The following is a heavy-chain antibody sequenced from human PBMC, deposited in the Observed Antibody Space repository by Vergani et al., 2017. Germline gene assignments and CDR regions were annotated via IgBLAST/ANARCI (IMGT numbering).Heavy chain of an antibody. J-gene: IGHJ4*02. Sequence: EVQLVESGGGLVQPGGSLRLSCAASGFTFSSYWMHWVRQAPGKGLVWVSAISGSGGSTYYADSVKGRFTISRDNSKNTLYLQMNSLRAEDTAVYYCAKARPTYSSYSSGWYIDLNFDYWGQGTLVTVSS. D-gene: IGHD6-19*01. CDR3: AKARPTYSSYSSGWYIDLNFDY. CDR1: GFTFSSYW. CDR2: ISGSGGST. V-gene: IGHV3-23*04.